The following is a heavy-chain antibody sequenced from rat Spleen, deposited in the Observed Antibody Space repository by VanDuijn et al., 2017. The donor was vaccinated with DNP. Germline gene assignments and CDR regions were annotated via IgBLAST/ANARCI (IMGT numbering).Heavy chain of an antibody. CDR3: TTWGWLLGLDA. J-gene: IGHJ4*01. CDR2: TSYDGGRT. Sequence: EVQLVESGGGLVQPGRSLKLSCAASGFTFSGYYMAWVRQAPTKGLEWVACTSYDGGRTHYLVSVKGRFSISRDNAKNSLYLQMDSLRSEDTATYYCTTWGWLLGLDAWGQGTSVTVSS. V-gene: IGHV5-20*01. D-gene: IGHD1-12*03. CDR1: GFTFSGYY.